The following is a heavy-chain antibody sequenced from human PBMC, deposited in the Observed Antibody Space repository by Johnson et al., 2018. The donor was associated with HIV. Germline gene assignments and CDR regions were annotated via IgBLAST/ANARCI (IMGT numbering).Heavy chain of an antibody. J-gene: IGHJ3*02. CDR1: GFTFSSYA. V-gene: IGHV3-30*04. CDR3: AKDRNYDILSI. CDR2: ISYDGSNK. D-gene: IGHD3-9*01. Sequence: QMQLVESGGGVVQPGRSLRLSCAASGFTFSSYAMHWVRQAPGKGLAWVAVISYDGSNKYYADSVKGRFTISRDKAKNTLYLQMNSLRAEDTAVYYCAKDRNYDILSIWGQGTVVTVSS.